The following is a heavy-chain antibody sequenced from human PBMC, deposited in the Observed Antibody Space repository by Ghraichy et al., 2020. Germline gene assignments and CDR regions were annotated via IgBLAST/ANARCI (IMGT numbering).Heavy chain of an antibody. CDR1: GFTFSSYA. J-gene: IGHJ2*01. Sequence: GGSLRLSCAASGFTFSSYAMHWVRQAPGKGLEWVAVISYDGSNKYYADSVKGRFTISRDNSKNTLYLQMNSLRAEDTAVYYCARDVGYCSGGSCYNYWYFDLWGRGTLVTVSS. V-gene: IGHV3-30-3*01. CDR3: ARDVGYCSGGSCYNYWYFDL. D-gene: IGHD2-15*01. CDR2: ISYDGSNK.